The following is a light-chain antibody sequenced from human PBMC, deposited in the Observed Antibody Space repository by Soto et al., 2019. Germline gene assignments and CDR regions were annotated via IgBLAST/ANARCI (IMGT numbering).Light chain of an antibody. J-gene: IGKJ1*01. Sequence: DIVMTQSPDSLAVSLGERATINCKSSQSVLHSSNNKNFLAWYQQKPGQPPKLLIYWASTRESGVPDRFSGSGSGTDFTLTISSLQAEDVAFYFCHQYYSTPPTFGQGTKVEIK. CDR1: QSVLHSSNNKNF. CDR3: HQYYSTPPT. V-gene: IGKV4-1*01. CDR2: WAS.